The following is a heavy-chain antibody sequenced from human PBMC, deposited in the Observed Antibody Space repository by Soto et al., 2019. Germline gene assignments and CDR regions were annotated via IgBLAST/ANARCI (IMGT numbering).Heavy chain of an antibody. J-gene: IGHJ6*03. V-gene: IGHV1-8*01. Sequence: GASVKVSCXASGYTFTSYDINWVRQATGQGLEWMGWMNPNSGNTGYAQKFQGRVTMTRNTSISTAYMELSSLRSEDTAVYYCARGKYYDFWSGYYNYYCYYMDVWGKGTTVTVSS. D-gene: IGHD3-3*01. CDR2: MNPNSGNT. CDR1: GYTFTSYD. CDR3: ARGKYYDFWSGYYNYYCYYMDV.